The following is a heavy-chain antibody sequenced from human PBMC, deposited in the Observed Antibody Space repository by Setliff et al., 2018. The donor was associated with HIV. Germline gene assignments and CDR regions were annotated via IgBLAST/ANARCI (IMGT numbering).Heavy chain of an antibody. D-gene: IGHD2-15*01. CDR1: DGSFSGYS. Sequence: SETLSLTCGVDDGSFSGYSWSWIRQSPGKGLEWIGEVSRGGSTTYNPSLTGRVSVSVDTSKSQFSLKLTNVTAAVAAVYYCARAVCPSLNCYSFFNYWGHGSPVTVSS. CDR2: VSRGGST. CDR3: ARAVCPSLNCYSFFNY. J-gene: IGHJ4*01. V-gene: IGHV4-34*01.